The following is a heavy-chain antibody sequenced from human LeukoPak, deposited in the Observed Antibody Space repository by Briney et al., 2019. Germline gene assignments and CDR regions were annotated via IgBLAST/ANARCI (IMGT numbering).Heavy chain of an antibody. D-gene: IGHD4-17*01. J-gene: IGHJ4*02. CDR3: ARYMTTVTTFDY. CDR2: IWYDGGHK. V-gene: IGHV3-33*01. Sequence: PGRSLRLSCAASGFTFSSYGMHWVRQAPGKGLEWVALIWYDGGHKKYADSVKGRFTISRDNSKNTLYLQMSSLRADDTAVYYCARYMTTVTTFDYWGQGTLVTVSS. CDR1: GFTFSSYG.